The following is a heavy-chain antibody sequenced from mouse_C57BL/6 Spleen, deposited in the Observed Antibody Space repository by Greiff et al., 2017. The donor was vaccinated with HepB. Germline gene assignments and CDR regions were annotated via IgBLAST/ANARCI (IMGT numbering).Heavy chain of an antibody. CDR3: ARGPKSFDV. Sequence: EVQGVESGGGLVKPGGSLKLSCAASGFTFSDYGMHWVRQAPEKGLEWVAYISSGSSTIYYADTVKGRFTISRDNAKNTLFLQMTSLRSEDTAMYYCARGPKSFDVWGTGTTVTVSS. CDR2: ISSGSSTI. CDR1: GFTFSDYG. V-gene: IGHV5-17*01. J-gene: IGHJ1*03.